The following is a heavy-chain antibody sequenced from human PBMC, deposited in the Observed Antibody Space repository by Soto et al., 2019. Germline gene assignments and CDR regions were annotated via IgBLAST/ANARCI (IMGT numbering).Heavy chain of an antibody. CDR1: GFTFRGYA. D-gene: IGHD3-22*01. Sequence: EMQLLESGGGLVQPGGSLRLSCEASGFTFRGYAMSWVRQAPGKGLEWVSTISGSGGSTFYAASVRGRFTISRDNSRDTRDLQMHSLSAEDTAVYYCAKGVRTLIVVVISDAFDIWGQGTMVTVSS. J-gene: IGHJ3*02. V-gene: IGHV3-23*01. CDR2: ISGSGGST. CDR3: AKGVRTLIVVVISDAFDI.